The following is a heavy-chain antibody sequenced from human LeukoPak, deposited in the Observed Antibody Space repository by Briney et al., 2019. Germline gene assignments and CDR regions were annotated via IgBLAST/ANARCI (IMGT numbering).Heavy chain of an antibody. J-gene: IGHJ4*02. Sequence: PGGSLRLSCTASGFTFSSYSMNWVRQAPGKGLEWVSSISSSSSYIYYADSVKGRFTISRDNAKNSLYLQMNSLRAEDTAVYYCARDVYYYGSSALGKDYWGQGTLVTVSS. V-gene: IGHV3-21*01. CDR1: GFTFSSYS. CDR3: ARDVYYYGSSALGKDY. D-gene: IGHD3-22*01. CDR2: ISSSSSYI.